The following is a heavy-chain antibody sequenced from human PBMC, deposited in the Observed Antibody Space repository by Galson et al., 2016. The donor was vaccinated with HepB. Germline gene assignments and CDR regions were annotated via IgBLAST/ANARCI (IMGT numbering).Heavy chain of an antibody. CDR2: INTNTGNP. D-gene: IGHD3-10*01. CDR3: VREIGISMIRGVITWCDP. V-gene: IGHV7-4-1*02. CDR1: GYTFTRYA. Sequence: SVKVSCKASGYTFTRYAMNWVRQAPGQGLEWMGWINTNTGNPTYAQGFTGRFVFSLDTSVNTAYLQINSLEAEDTAVYYCVREIGISMIRGVITWCDPWGQGTLVTVSS. J-gene: IGHJ5*02.